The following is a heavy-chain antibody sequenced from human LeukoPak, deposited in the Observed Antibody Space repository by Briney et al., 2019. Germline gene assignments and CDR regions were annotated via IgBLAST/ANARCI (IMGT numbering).Heavy chain of an antibody. CDR3: ARDGRYCSSTSCYSPPFDY. CDR2: IKQDGSEK. D-gene: IGHD2-2*01. CDR1: GFTFSSYW. J-gene: IGHJ4*02. V-gene: IGHV3-7*01. Sequence: PGGSLRLSCAASGFTFSSYWMSWVRQAPGKGLEWVASIKQDGSEKYYVDSVKGRFTISRDNAKNSLYLQMNSLRAEDTAVYYCARDGRYCSSTSCYSPPFDYWGQGTLVTVSS.